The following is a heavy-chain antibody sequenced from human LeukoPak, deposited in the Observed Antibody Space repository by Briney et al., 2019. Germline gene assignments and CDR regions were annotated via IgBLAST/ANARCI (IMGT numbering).Heavy chain of an antibody. V-gene: IGHV4-39*07. CDR1: GGSISSSSYY. J-gene: IGHJ4*02. CDR3: ARVSGVAETFEN. Sequence: PSETLSLTCTVSGGSISSSSYYWGWIRQPPGKGLEWIGSIYYSGSTYYNPSLKSRVTISVDTSKNQFSLKLSSVTAADTAVYYCARVSGVAETFENWGQGTLVTVSS. D-gene: IGHD5-12*01. CDR2: IYYSGST.